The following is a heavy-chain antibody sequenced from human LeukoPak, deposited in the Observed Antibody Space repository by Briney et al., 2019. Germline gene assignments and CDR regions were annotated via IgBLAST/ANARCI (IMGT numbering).Heavy chain of an antibody. CDR2: IYPGDSDT. J-gene: IGHJ4*02. D-gene: IGHD6-13*01. CDR3: ATALFSSTWYAGSDY. V-gene: IGHV5-51*01. CDR1: GYTFTSYW. Sequence: PGESLKISCKVSGYTFTSYWTGWVRQMPGKGLEWMGIIYPGDSDTRYSPSFQGQVTISADKSISTAYLQWSSLKASDTAMYYCATALFSSTWYAGSDYWGQGTLVTVPS.